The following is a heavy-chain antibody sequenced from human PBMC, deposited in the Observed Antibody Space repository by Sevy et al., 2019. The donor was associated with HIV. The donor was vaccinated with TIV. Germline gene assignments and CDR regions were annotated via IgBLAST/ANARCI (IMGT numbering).Heavy chain of an antibody. CDR3: TLEGLYCSGGSCYSEGFDS. D-gene: IGHD2-15*01. CDR2: IKSKTDGGKT. CDR1: GFTVSNAW. J-gene: IGHJ4*02. V-gene: IGHV3-15*01. Sequence: GGSLRLSCAAFGFTVSNAWMSWVRQAPGKGLQWIGRIKSKTDGGKTDYLTPVKGRFTISRDDSKNTLYLQMNSLKTEDTAVYYCTLEGLYCSGGSCYSEGFDSWGQGILVTVSS.